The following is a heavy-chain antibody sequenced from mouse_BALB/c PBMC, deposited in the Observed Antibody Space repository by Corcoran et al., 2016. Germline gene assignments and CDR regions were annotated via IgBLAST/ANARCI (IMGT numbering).Heavy chain of an antibody. J-gene: IGHJ2*01. V-gene: IGHV14-3*02. CDR1: GFNIKDTY. CDR2: IDPANGNT. D-gene: IGHD4-1*01. CDR3: SRSWDVDY. Sequence: EVQLQQSGAELVKPGASVKLSCTASGFNIKDTYMHWVKQRPEQGLEWIGRIDPANGNTKYDPKFQGKATITADTSSNTAYLQLSSLTSEDTAVYYCSRSWDVDYWGEGTTLTVSS.